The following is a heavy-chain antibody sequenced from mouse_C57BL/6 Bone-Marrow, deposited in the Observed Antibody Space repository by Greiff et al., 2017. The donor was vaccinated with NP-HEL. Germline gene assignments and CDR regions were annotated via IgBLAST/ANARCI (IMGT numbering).Heavy chain of an antibody. CDR1: GYTFTSYW. CDR3: AFDYYGGDY. V-gene: IGHV1-61*01. J-gene: IGHJ2*01. D-gene: IGHD1-1*01. CDR2: IYPSDSET. Sequence: QVQLQQPGAELVRPGSSVKLSCKASGYTFTSYWMDWVKQRPGQGLEWIGNIYPSDSETHYNQKFKDKATLTVDKSSSTAYMQLSSLTSEDSAVYYCAFDYYGGDYWGQGTTLTVSS.